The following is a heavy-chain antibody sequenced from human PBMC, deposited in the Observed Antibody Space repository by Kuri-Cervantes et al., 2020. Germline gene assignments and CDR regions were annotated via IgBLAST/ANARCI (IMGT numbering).Heavy chain of an antibody. D-gene: IGHD3-22*01. CDR2: MNPNSGNT. J-gene: IGHJ4*02. CDR3: ARVGYYYDSSGYTSDY. CDR1: GYTFTSYD. V-gene: IGHV1-8*01. Sequence: ASVKVSRKASGYTFTSYDINWVRQATGQGLEWMGWMNPNSGNTGYAQKLQGRVTMTTDTSTSTAYMELRSLRSDDTAVYYCARVGYYYDSSGYTSDYWGQGTLVTVSS.